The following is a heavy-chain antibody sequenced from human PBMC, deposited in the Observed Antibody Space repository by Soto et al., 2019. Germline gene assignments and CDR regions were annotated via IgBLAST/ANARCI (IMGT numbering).Heavy chain of an antibody. CDR1: GYTFTTFG. Sequence: QVQLVQSGAEDKKPGASVKISCEASGYTFTTFGIHWVRQAPGQRLEWMGWINAANGDTEYSQTFQGRVTFTADTAASTAYMELSSLRSEDTAVYYCARYDCSGGTCYPPTGAFDVWGQGTMVTASS. J-gene: IGHJ3*01. CDR2: INAANGDT. D-gene: IGHD2-15*01. CDR3: ARYDCSGGTCYPPTGAFDV. V-gene: IGHV1-3*05.